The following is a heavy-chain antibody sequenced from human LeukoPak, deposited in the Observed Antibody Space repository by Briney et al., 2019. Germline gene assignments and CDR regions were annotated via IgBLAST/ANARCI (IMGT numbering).Heavy chain of an antibody. CDR3: TRAPGSNYDDSRGYYWEYFHH. D-gene: IGHD3-22*01. J-gene: IGHJ1*01. V-gene: IGHV3-49*04. Sequence: GGSLRLSCAASGLTFSSYEMNWVRQAPGKGLEWVAFIRSKAYGGTTEYAASVRGRFTISRDDSKSIAYLQMNSLKTEDTAVYYCTRAPGSNYDDSRGYYWEYFHHWGPGTLVTVSS. CDR2: IRSKAYGGTT. CDR1: GLTFSSYE.